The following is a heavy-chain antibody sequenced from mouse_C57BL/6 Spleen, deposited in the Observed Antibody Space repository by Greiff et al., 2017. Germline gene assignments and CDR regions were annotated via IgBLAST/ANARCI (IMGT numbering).Heavy chain of an antibody. J-gene: IGHJ1*03. CDR1: GFSLTSYG. CDR3: AKWSGSRGWYFEV. CDR2: IWGDGST. V-gene: IGHV2-3*01. D-gene: IGHD1-1*01. Sequence: VQLVESGPGLVAPSQSLSITCTVSGFSLTSYGVSWVRQPPGKGLEWLGVIWGDGSTNYHSALISRLSISKDNSKSQVFLQLNRLQTDNMTTYDGAKWSGSRGWYFEVGGTGPPVTFSS.